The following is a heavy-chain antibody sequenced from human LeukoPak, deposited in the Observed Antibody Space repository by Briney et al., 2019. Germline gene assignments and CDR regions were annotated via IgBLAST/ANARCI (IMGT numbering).Heavy chain of an antibody. CDR2: INHSGST. CDR3: ARGRLWWRH. CDR1: GGSFSGYY. Sequence: PSGTLSLTCAVYGGSFSGYYWSWIRQPPGKGLEWIGEINHSGSTNYNPSLKSRVTISVDTSKNQFSLKLSSVTAADTAVYYCARGRLWWRHWGQGTLVTVSS. J-gene: IGHJ4*02. V-gene: IGHV4-34*01. D-gene: IGHD2-21*01.